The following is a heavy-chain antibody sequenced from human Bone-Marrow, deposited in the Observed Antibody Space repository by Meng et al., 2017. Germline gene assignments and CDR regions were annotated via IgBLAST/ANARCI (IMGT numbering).Heavy chain of an antibody. Sequence: GGSLRLSCAASGFIFSRYEMNWVRQAPGKGLEWLSHISANGDTIYYADSVKGRFTISRDNGKNSLYLQMNSLRAEDTATYYCTSSAWYKFDYWGQGTLVTVSS. CDR1: GFIFSRYE. J-gene: IGHJ4*02. CDR2: ISANGDTI. CDR3: TSSAWYKFDY. V-gene: IGHV3-48*03. D-gene: IGHD6-19*01.